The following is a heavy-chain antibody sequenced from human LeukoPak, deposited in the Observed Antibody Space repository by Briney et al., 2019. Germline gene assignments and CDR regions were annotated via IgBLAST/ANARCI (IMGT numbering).Heavy chain of an antibody. CDR3: ARRNVLRFLEWLRYYYYMDV. D-gene: IGHD3-3*01. V-gene: IGHV3-48*01. J-gene: IGHJ6*03. CDR1: GFTFSNAW. CDR2: IDARSGIT. Sequence: GGSLRLSCAASGFTFSNAWMSWVRQAPGKGPEWVSYIDARSGITYYADSVQGRFTISRDDARESVFLQMDGLRVDDTAVYYCARRNVLRFLEWLRYYYYMDVWGKGTTVTVSS.